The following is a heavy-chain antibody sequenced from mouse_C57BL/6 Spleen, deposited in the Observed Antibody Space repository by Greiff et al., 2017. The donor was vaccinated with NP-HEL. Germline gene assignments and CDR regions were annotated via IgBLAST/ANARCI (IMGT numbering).Heavy chain of an antibody. Sequence: VQLQQSGTELVKPGASVKLSCKASGYTFTSYWMHWVKQRPGQGLEWIGNINPSNGGTNYNEKFKSKATLTVDKSSSTAYMQISSLTSEDSAVYECARGVTTGVARYFEGWGTGTTVTVAS. CDR1: GYTFTSYW. J-gene: IGHJ1*03. CDR2: INPSNGGT. D-gene: IGHD1-1*01. CDR3: ARGVTTGVARYFEG. V-gene: IGHV1-53*01.